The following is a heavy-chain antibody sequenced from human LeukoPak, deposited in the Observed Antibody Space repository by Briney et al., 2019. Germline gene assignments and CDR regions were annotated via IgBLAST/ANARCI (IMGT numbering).Heavy chain of an antibody. D-gene: IGHD4-17*01. J-gene: IGHJ4*02. V-gene: IGHV3-23*01. CDR1: GFTFSSYA. Sequence: PGGSLRLSCAASGFTFSSYAMSWVRQAPGKGLEWVSAISGGGGSTYYADSVKGRFTISRDNSKNTLYLQMNSLRAEDTAVYYCAKTPGGTVTTFFDYWGRGTLVTVSS. CDR3: AKTPGGTVTTFFDY. CDR2: ISGGGGST.